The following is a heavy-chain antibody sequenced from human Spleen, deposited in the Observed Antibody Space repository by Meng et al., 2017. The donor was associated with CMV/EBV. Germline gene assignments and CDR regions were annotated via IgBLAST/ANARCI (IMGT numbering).Heavy chain of an antibody. CDR2: IDDTGTGT. Sequence: GESLKISCAASGFIFDDYAIHWVRQAPGKGLVWVSRIDDTGTGTSYADSVKGRFTISRDIAKNTVYLQMNSLRAEDTAVYYCARDYDFWSGYGMDVWGQGTTVTVSS. J-gene: IGHJ6*02. V-gene: IGHV3-74*01. CDR1: GFIFDDYA. CDR3: ARDYDFWSGYGMDV. D-gene: IGHD3-3*01.